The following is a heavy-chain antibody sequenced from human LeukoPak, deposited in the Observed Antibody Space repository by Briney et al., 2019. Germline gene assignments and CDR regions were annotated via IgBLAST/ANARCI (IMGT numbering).Heavy chain of an antibody. V-gene: IGHV4-34*01. Sequence: KPSETLSLTCAVYGGSFSGYYWSWIRQPPGKGLEWIGEINHSGSTNYNPSLKSRVTISVDTSKNQFSLKLSSVTAADTAVYYCARGFYSSGWYYYYYMDVWGKGTTVTISS. J-gene: IGHJ6*03. CDR1: GGSFSGYY. CDR3: ARGFYSSGWYYYYYMDV. D-gene: IGHD6-19*01. CDR2: INHSGST.